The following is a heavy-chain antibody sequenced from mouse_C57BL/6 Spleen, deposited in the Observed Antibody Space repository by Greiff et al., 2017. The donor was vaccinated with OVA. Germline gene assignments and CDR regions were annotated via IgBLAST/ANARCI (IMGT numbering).Heavy chain of an antibody. CDR2: INPSTGGT. D-gene: IGHD1-1*01. J-gene: IGHJ1*03. V-gene: IGHV1-42*01. CDR3: ASPNYYGSSWYFDV. Sequence: EVMLVESGPELVKPGASVKISCKASGYSFTGYYMNWVKQSPEKSLEWIGEINPSTGGTTYNQKFKAKATLTVDKSSSTAYMQLKSLTSEDSAVYYCASPNYYGSSWYFDVWGTGTTVTVSS. CDR1: GYSFTGYY.